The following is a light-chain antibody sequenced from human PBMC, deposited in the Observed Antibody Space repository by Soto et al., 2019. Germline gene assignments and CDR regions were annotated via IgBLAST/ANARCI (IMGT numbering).Light chain of an antibody. J-gene: IGKJ1*01. CDR2: KAS. CDR3: QHYNSYSEA. Sequence: DIQIPQSPSTLSGSVGDRLTITWRASQTISSWLAWYQQKKGKAPKLLIYKASTLKSGVPSRFRGSGSGAEFTLTISRLQPDDFATYYCQHYNSYSEAFGQGTKVDIK. V-gene: IGKV1-5*03. CDR1: QTISSW.